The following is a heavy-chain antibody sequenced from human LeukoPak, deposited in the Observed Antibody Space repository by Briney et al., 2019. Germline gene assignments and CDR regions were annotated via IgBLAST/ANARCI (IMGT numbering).Heavy chain of an antibody. CDR2: IYYSGST. Sequence: SETLSLTCTVSGGSISSYYWIWIRQPPGKGLEWIGYIYYSGSTNYNPSLKSRVTISVDTSKNQLSLKLSSVTAADTAVYYCARDRPHYDILTGYRVPYHYGMDVWGQGTTVTVSS. J-gene: IGHJ6*02. CDR1: GGSISSYY. V-gene: IGHV4-59*01. CDR3: ARDRPHYDILTGYRVPYHYGMDV. D-gene: IGHD3-9*01.